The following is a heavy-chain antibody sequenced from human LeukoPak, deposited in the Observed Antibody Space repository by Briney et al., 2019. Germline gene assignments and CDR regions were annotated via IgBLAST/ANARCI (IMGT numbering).Heavy chain of an antibody. CDR2: IKQDGSEK. Sequence: GGSLRLSCAASGFTFSSYWMSRVRQSPGKGLEWVANIKQDGSEKYYVDSVKGRFTISRDNAKNSLYLQMNSLRAEDTAVYYCAREGQWLVRLFDYWGQGTLVTVSS. CDR3: AREGQWLVRLFDY. D-gene: IGHD6-19*01. CDR1: GFTFSSYW. V-gene: IGHV3-7*01. J-gene: IGHJ4*02.